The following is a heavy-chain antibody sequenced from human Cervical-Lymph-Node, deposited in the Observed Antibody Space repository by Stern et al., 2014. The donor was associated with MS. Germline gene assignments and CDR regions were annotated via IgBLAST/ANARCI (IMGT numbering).Heavy chain of an antibody. J-gene: IGHJ4*02. Sequence: QLQLQESGPGLLKPSETLSLTCSVSGVSVTSSSYYWSWVRQSPGKGLEWIGHVHYSGKPSYNPSLKSRVSISVDTSKNHFSLRLDSVTAADTAVYYCVRDGLTGSDYWGQGTLVAVSS. CDR1: GVSVTSSSYY. V-gene: IGHV4-61*03. D-gene: IGHD1-20*01. CDR3: VRDGLTGSDY. CDR2: VHYSGKP.